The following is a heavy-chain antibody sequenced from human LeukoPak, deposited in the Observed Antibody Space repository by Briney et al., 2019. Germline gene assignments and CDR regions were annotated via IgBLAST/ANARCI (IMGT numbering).Heavy chain of an antibody. D-gene: IGHD6-13*01. CDR3: ARRSIAAAGILFFDY. CDR2: IIPIPGIA. J-gene: IGHJ4*02. V-gene: IGHV1-69*04. Sequence: SVKVSCKASGGTFSSYAISWVRQAPGQGLEWMGRIIPIPGIANYAQKFQGRVTITADKSTSTAYMELSSLRSEDTAVYYCARRSIAAAGILFFDYWGQGTLVTVSS. CDR1: GGTFSSYA.